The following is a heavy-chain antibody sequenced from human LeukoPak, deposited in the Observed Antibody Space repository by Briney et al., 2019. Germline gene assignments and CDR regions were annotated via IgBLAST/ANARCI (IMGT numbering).Heavy chain of an antibody. CDR1: GFTFSNYG. D-gene: IGHD6-19*01. CDR2: ISYDGSNK. V-gene: IGHV3-30*18. CDR3: AKDDSGWYLY. J-gene: IGHJ4*02. Sequence: GRSLRLSCAASGFTFSNYGMHWVRQAPGKGLKWVAVISYDGSNKYYADSVKGRFTISRDNSKNTLYLQMNSLRAEDTAVYYCAKDDSGWYLYWGQGTLVTVSS.